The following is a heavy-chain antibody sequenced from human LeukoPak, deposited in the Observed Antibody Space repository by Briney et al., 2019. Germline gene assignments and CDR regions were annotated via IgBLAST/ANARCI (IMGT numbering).Heavy chain of an antibody. D-gene: IGHD2-2*01. V-gene: IGHV3-30*02. CDR1: GFTFSSYG. Sequence: GGSLRLSCAASGFTFSSYGMHWVRQAPGKGLEWVAFIRYDGSNKYYADSVKGLFTISRDNSKNTLYLQMNSLRAEDTAVYYCAKDHISLAGIAQCSSTSCLFDYWGQGTLVTVSS. CDR2: IRYDGSNK. J-gene: IGHJ4*02. CDR3: AKDHISLAGIAQCSSTSCLFDY.